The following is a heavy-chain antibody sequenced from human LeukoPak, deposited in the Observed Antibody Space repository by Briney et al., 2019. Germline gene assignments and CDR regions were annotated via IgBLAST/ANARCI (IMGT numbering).Heavy chain of an antibody. D-gene: IGHD1-26*01. V-gene: IGHV1-8*01. CDR1: GYTFTSYD. CDR3: ARVLSSVGIFYYYYGMDV. J-gene: IGHJ6*02. CDR2: MNPNSGNT. Sequence: ASVKVSCKASGYTFTSYDINWVRQATGQGLEWMGWMNPNSGNTGYAQKFQGRVTMTRNTSISTAYMELSSLRSEDTAVYYCARVLSSVGIFYYYYGMDVWGQGTTVTVSS.